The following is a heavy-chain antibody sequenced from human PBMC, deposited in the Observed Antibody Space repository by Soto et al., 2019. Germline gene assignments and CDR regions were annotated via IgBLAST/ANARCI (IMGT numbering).Heavy chain of an antibody. Sequence: GGSLRLSCVASGFTFSDYYMTWIRRVPGKGLEWVSYISSSGTSIYYADSVKGRFTISRDNAKNSLYLQMNSLRAEDTAVYYCARDSKAPAVAGPFDYWGQGTLVTVS. CDR3: ARDSKAPAVAGPFDY. CDR2: ISSSGTSI. J-gene: IGHJ4*02. V-gene: IGHV3-11*01. CDR1: GFTFSDYY. D-gene: IGHD6-19*01.